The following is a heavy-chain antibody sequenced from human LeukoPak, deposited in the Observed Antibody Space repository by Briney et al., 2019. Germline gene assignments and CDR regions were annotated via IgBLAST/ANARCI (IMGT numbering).Heavy chain of an antibody. CDR1: GFTLSSYN. CDR3: ARVYSNSWYSGYLYMDV. V-gene: IGHV3-21*01. J-gene: IGHJ6*03. Sequence: GGSLRLSCAASGFTLSSYNMKWVRQAPGKGLEWVSSISWRSSDIEYADSVKGRFTISRDNAKQSLYLQMSSLRAEDTAIYYCARVYSNSWYSGYLYMDVWGKGTTVTVSS. D-gene: IGHD4-11*01. CDR2: ISWRSSDI.